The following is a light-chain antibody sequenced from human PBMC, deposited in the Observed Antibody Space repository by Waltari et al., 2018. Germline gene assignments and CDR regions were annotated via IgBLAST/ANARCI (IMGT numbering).Light chain of an antibody. CDR3: CAHAGSGIWV. CDR2: EDT. CDR1: SSDVGSYTL. J-gene: IGLJ3*02. Sequence: QSALTQPASVSGSPGQSIPLSCTGTSSDVGSYTLVSWYQQHPGKVPNLIIYEDTKRPSGVSDRFSGSKSGNTASLTISGLQAEDEADYHCCAHAGSGIWVFGGGTKLTVL. V-gene: IGLV2-23*01.